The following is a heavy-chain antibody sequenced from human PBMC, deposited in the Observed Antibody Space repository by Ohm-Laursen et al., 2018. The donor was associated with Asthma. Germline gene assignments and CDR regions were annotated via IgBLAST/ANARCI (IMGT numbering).Heavy chain of an antibody. Sequence: SLRLSCSASGFTFDTYAMNWVRQVPGKGREWVSSITFSGEHTYYADSVKGRFTISRDNSKNTLYLQMNSLRAEDTAVYYCARDEANRESGSYPRGYFDYWGQGTLVTVSS. CDR3: ARDEANRESGSYPRGYFDY. CDR2: ITFSGEHT. V-gene: IGHV3-23*01. J-gene: IGHJ4*02. D-gene: IGHD1-26*01. CDR1: GFTFDTYA.